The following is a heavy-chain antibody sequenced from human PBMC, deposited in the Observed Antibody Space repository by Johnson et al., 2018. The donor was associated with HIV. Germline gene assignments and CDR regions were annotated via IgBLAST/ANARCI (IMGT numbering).Heavy chain of an antibody. V-gene: IGHV3-30-3*01. Sequence: QEQLVESGGGVVQPGRSLRLSCAASGFTFSRHAMHWVRQAPGKGLEWVALISYDGSNKYYADSVKGRFTISRDNSKNTLYLQMNSLRAEDTAVDYCGRSRVDIVVGAGAFDIWGQGTMVTVSS. D-gene: IGHD2-15*01. CDR1: GFTFSRHA. CDR2: ISYDGSNK. J-gene: IGHJ3*02. CDR3: GRSRVDIVVGAGAFDI.